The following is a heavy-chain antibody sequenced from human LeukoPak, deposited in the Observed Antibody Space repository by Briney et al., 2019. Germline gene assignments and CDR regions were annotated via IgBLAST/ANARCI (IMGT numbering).Heavy chain of an antibody. CDR2: ISYDGSNK. V-gene: IGHV3-30*03. D-gene: IGHD3-22*01. Sequence: PGRSLRLSCAASGFTFSSYGMHWVRQAPGKGLEWVAVISYDGSNKYYADSVKGRFTISRDNSKNTLYLQMNSLRAEDTAVYYCARQGRISMIVVLIEDAFDIWGQGTMVTVSS. CDR3: ARQGRISMIVVLIEDAFDI. J-gene: IGHJ3*02. CDR1: GFTFSSYG.